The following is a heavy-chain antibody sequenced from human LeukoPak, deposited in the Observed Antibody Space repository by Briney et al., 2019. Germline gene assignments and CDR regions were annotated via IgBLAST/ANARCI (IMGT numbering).Heavy chain of an antibody. CDR2: IIPIFGTA. V-gene: IGHV1-69*06. J-gene: IGHJ4*02. Sequence: SVKVSCKASGGTFSSYAISWVRQAPGQGLKWMGGIIPIFGTANYAQKFQGRVTITADKSTSTAYMELSSLRSEDTAVYYCARVEGYCSGGSCYLDYWGQGTLVTVSS. D-gene: IGHD2-15*01. CDR3: ARVEGYCSGGSCYLDY. CDR1: GGTFSSYA.